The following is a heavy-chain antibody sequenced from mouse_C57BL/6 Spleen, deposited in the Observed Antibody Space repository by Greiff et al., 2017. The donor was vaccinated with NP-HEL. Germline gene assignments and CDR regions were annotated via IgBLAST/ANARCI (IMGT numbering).Heavy chain of an antibody. CDR3: TRGFYDYDYAMDY. Sequence: EVMLVESGGGLVQPGGSMKLSCAASGFTFSDAWMDWVRQSPEKGLEWVAEIRNKANNHATYYAESVKGRFTISRDDSKSSVYLQMNSLRAEDTGIYYCTRGFYDYDYAMDYWGQGTSVTVSS. D-gene: IGHD2-4*01. CDR1: GFTFSDAW. V-gene: IGHV6-6*01. CDR2: IRNKANNHAT. J-gene: IGHJ4*01.